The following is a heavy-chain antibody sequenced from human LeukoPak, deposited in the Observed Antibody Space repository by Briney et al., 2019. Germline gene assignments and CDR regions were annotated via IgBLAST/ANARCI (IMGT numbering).Heavy chain of an antibody. D-gene: IGHD6-13*01. CDR3: PKPLLAPGN. J-gene: IGHJ4*02. CDR1: GFIFANYA. V-gene: IGHV3-23*01. CDR2: ISSSGADT. Sequence: GGSLRFSCTTSGFIFANYAMAWVRQSPGKGLEWVSTISSSGADTYYADSLRGRFTISRDNSGHILYLQLNRLRVDDTAFYYCPKPLLAPGNWGPGTLVTVSS.